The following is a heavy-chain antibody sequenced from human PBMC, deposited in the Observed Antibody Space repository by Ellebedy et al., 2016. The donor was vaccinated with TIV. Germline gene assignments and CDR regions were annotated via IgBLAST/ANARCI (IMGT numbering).Heavy chain of an antibody. CDR2: INPSGGST. V-gene: IGHV1-46*04. CDR3: ARDHLVYTFMASDY. Sequence: AASVKVSCKATGYTFTNYYVHWVRQAPGQGLEWMGIINPSGGSTSYAQKLQGRVTMTRDTSTSTVYMELSSLRSEDTAVFYCARDHLVYTFMASDYWGQGTLVTVSS. D-gene: IGHD5-18*01. CDR1: GYTFTNYY. J-gene: IGHJ4*02.